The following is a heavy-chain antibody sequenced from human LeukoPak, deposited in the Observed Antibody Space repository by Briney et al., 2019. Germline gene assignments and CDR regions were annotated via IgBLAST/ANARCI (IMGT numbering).Heavy chain of an antibody. V-gene: IGHV3-23*01. CDR2: ISGRDGGT. CDR3: CTSPSFGSSWYQFNY. Sequence: PGGSLRLSCSVSGLTFYTYAMSWVRQAPGKGLEWVSAISGRDGGTYYTDSVKGRFTISRDNSKNTLYLQMNSLRAEDTAVYYCCTSPSFGSSWYQFNYWGQGALVTVSS. CDR1: GLTFYTYA. D-gene: IGHD6-13*01. J-gene: IGHJ4*02.